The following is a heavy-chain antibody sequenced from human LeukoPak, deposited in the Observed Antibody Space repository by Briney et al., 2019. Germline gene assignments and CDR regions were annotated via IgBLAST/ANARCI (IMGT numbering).Heavy chain of an antibody. CDR3: ARGAARDDSRGYLGY. Sequence: SETLSLTCTVSGGSISSYYWSWIRQPPGKGLEWIGYIYYSGSTNYNPSLKSRVTISVDTSKNQFSLKLSSVTAADTAVYYCARGAARDDSRGYLGYWGQGTLVTVSS. CDR2: IYYSGST. V-gene: IGHV4-59*01. CDR1: GGSISSYY. J-gene: IGHJ4*02. D-gene: IGHD3-22*01.